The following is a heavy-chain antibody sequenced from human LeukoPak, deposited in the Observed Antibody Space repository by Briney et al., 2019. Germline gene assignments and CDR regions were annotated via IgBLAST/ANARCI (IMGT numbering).Heavy chain of an antibody. J-gene: IGHJ4*02. V-gene: IGHV3-23*01. CDR1: GFTLSNYA. Sequence: PGGSLRLSCAASGFTLSNYAISWVRQAPGKGLEWVSGISGSGGSTYYADSVKGRFTISRDNSKNTLYLQMNSLTAEDTAVYYCAKDWGSRVRYLDYWGQGTQVTVSS. CDR3: AKDWGSRVRYLDY. CDR2: ISGSGGST. D-gene: IGHD3-16*01.